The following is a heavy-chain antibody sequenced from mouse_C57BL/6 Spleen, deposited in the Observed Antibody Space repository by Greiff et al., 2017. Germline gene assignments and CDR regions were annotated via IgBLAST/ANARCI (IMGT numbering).Heavy chain of an antibody. V-gene: IGHV2-6*01. CDR2: IWGVGST. Sequence: VQLVESGPGLVAPSQSLSITCTVSGFSLTSYGVDWVRQSPGKGLEWLGVIWGVGSTNYNSALKSRLSISKDNSKSQVFLKMNSLQTDDTAMYYCATLYYGNYNYAMDYWGQGTSVTVSS. J-gene: IGHJ4*01. D-gene: IGHD2-1*01. CDR1: GFSLTSYG. CDR3: ATLYYGNYNYAMDY.